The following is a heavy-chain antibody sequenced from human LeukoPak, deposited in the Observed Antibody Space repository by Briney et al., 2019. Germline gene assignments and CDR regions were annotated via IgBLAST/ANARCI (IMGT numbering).Heavy chain of an antibody. J-gene: IGHJ6*02. CDR3: AREGPGPRYYDFWSGYFENYYYYGMDV. V-gene: IGHV1-3*01. D-gene: IGHD3-3*01. CDR1: GYTFTSYA. CDR2: INAGNGNT. Sequence: ASVKVSCKASGYTFTSYAMHWVRQAPGQRLEWMGWINAGNGNTKYSQKFQGRVTITRDTSASTAYMELSSLRSEDTAVYYCAREGPGPRYYDFWSGYFENYYYYGMDVWGQGTTVTVS.